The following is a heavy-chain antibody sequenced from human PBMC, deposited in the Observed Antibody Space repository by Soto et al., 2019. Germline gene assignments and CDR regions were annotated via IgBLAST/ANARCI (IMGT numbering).Heavy chain of an antibody. D-gene: IGHD3-22*01. Sequence: ASVKVSCKASGGTFGSDSITWVRQAPGQGLEWVGRIIPIFGTTNYAQNLQGRVTISADKSTLTSYMELHSLTSDDTALYYCARDRTDSGYYTNWLDPWGQGTQVTVSS. CDR3: ARDRTDSGYYTNWLDP. CDR2: IIPIFGTT. J-gene: IGHJ5*02. CDR1: GGTFGSDS. V-gene: IGHV1-69*06.